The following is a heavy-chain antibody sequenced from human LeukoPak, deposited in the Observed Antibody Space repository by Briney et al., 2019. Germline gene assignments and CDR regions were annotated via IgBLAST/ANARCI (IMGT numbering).Heavy chain of an antibody. Sequence: SETLSLTCTVSGGSISSSSYYWGWIRQPPGKGLEWIGSFYYSGSTYYNPSLKSRVTISVGTSKNQFSLKLSSVTAADTAVYYCVRLPTGFPNWFDPWGQGTLVTVSS. CDR3: VRLPTGFPNWFDP. CDR1: GGSISSSSYY. J-gene: IGHJ5*02. V-gene: IGHV4-39*01. D-gene: IGHD3-9*01. CDR2: FYYSGST.